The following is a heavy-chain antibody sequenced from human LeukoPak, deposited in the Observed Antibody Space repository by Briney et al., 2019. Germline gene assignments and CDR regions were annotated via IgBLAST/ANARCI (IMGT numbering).Heavy chain of an antibody. D-gene: IGHD3-10*01. CDR2: ITGSGGTT. CDR3: AKDPALWFGEVEGYYFDY. CDR1: GFTFSNYA. Sequence: SGGSLRLSCEASGFTFSNYAMSWVRQAPGKGLDCVSAITGSGGTTYYADSVRGRFTISRDNSKNTLYLQMNSLRAEDTAVYYCAKDPALWFGEVEGYYFDYWGQGSLVTVSS. J-gene: IGHJ4*02. V-gene: IGHV3-23*01.